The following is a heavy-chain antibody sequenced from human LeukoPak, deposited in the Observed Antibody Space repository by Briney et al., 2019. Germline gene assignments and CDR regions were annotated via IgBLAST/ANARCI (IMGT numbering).Heavy chain of an antibody. V-gene: IGHV1-2*02. CDR2: INPNSGGT. J-gene: IGHJ5*02. Sequence: ASVTVSCKASGYTFTGYYMHWVRQAPGQGLAWVGWINPNSGGTNYAQKFQGRVTMTRDTSISTAYMELSRLRSDDTAVYYCARGVVVVPAAIRRNWFAPWGQGTLVTVSS. D-gene: IGHD2-2*02. CDR1: GYTFTGYY. CDR3: ARGVVVVPAAIRRNWFAP.